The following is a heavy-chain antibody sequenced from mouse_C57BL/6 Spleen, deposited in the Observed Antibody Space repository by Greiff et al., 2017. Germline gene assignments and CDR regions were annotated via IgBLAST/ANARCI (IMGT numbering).Heavy chain of an antibody. V-gene: IGHV1-19*01. J-gene: IGHJ3*01. CDR3: ARRELRLFAY. D-gene: IGHD3-2*02. CDR2: INPYNGGT. CDR1: GYTFTDYY. Sequence: EVQLQQSGPVLVKPGASVKMSCKASGYTFTDYYMNWVKQSHGKSLEWIGVINPYNGGTSYNQKFKGKATLTVDKSSSTAYMELNSLTSEDSAVYYCARRELRLFAYWGQGTLVTVSA.